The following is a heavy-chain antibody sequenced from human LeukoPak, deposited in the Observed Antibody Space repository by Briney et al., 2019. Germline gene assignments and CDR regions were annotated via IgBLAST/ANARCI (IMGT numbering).Heavy chain of an antibody. CDR2: ISAYNGNT. J-gene: IGHJ4*02. CDR1: GYTFTSYG. Sequence: GASVKVSCKDSGYTFTSYGISWVRQAPGQGLEWMGWISAYNGNTKYAQKLQGRVTVTTDTSTSTAYMELRSLRSDDTAVYYCARVRPYYYDTSGCDYWGQGTLVTVSS. D-gene: IGHD3-22*01. CDR3: ARVRPYYYDTSGCDY. V-gene: IGHV1-18*01.